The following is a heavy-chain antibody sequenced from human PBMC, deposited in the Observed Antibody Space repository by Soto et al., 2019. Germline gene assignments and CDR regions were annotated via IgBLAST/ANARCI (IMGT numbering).Heavy chain of an antibody. Sequence: GESLKISFKGSGYSFTSYWISWVRQMPGKGLEWMGRIDPSDSYTRYSPSFQGQVTISADKSISTAYLQWSSLKASDTAMYYCATFTMVRGAPSKFDYWGQGTLVTVSS. D-gene: IGHD3-10*01. V-gene: IGHV5-10-1*04. CDR3: ATFTMVRGAPSKFDY. CDR1: GYSFTSYW. CDR2: IDPSDSYT. J-gene: IGHJ4*02.